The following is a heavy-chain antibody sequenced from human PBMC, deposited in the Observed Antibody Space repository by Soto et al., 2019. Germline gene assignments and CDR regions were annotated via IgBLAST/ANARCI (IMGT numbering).Heavy chain of an antibody. CDR2: INAGNGNT. J-gene: IGHJ4*02. Sequence: QVQLVQSGAEEKKPGASVKVSCKASGYTFTSYAMHWVRQAPGQRLEWMGWINAGNGNTKYSQKFQGRVTITRDTSAITAYMELSIVRSEDTALYYCARGSGYYYWDDYWGQGTLVTVSS. CDR3: ARGSGYYYWDDY. V-gene: IGHV1-3*05. CDR1: GYTFTSYA. D-gene: IGHD3-22*01.